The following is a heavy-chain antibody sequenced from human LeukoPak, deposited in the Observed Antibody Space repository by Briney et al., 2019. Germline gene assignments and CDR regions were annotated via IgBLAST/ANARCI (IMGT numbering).Heavy chain of an antibody. CDR1: GGTFSSYA. CDR3: ARGDYDFWVSSYMNV. CDR2: INPNSGGT. Sequence: ASVKVSCKASGGTFSSYAINWVRQAPGQGLEWMGWINPNSGGTNYAQKFQGRVTMTRDTSISTAYMELSRLRSDDTAVYYCARGDYDFWVSSYMNVWGKGTTVTVSS. V-gene: IGHV1-2*02. D-gene: IGHD3-3*01. J-gene: IGHJ6*03.